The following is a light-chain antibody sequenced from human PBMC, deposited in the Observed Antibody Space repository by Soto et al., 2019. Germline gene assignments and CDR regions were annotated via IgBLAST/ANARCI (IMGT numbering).Light chain of an antibody. J-gene: IGLJ3*02. CDR2: NNN. CDR3: ATLDDSMNARGV. V-gene: IGLV1-44*01. Sequence: QSVLTQTPSASGTPGQTVTISCSGSRSNIGNNAVSWYHQFPGTAPKLLIYNNNQRPSGVPDRCSGSKSGTTAALAISGLQSEDEADYYCATLDDSMNARGVFGGGTKVTVL. CDR1: RSNIGNNA.